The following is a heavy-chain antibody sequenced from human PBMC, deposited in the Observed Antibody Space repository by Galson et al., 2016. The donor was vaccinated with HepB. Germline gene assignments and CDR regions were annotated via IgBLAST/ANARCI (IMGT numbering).Heavy chain of an antibody. CDR3: ASDLLFGDGYYFDF. V-gene: IGHV3-11*04. J-gene: IGHJ4*02. CDR1: GFTFSDYY. CDR2: ISGSDDAV. Sequence: SLRLSCAASGFTFSDYYMSWIRQAPGMGPEWVSYISGSDDAVHYADSVKGRFTVSRDNTKKSLYLQMNSLRGADPAGYYCASDLLFGDGYYFDFWGQGTLVTVSS. D-gene: IGHD3-10*02.